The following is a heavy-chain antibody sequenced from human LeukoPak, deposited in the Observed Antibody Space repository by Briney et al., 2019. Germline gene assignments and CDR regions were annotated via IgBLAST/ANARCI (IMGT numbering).Heavy chain of an antibody. CDR1: GGSISSSNW. D-gene: IGHD3-22*01. Sequence: PETPCLTCAVSGGSISSSNWWSWVRQPPGKGLEWIGEIYHSGTTNYNPSLKSRVTISVDKSNNQFSLKLSSVTAADTAVYYCARDRGDYNSSGYYFDYWGEGTPVTPSS. J-gene: IGHJ4*02. CDR2: IYHSGTT. CDR3: ARDRGDYNSSGYYFDY. V-gene: IGHV4-4*03.